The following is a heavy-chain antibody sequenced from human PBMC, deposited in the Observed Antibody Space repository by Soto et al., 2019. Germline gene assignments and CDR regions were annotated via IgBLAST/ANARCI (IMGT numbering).Heavy chain of an antibody. J-gene: IGHJ4*02. CDR1: GYNFAGYW. CDR3: GRGGASTRTFEY. CDR2: IYSIDPDT. D-gene: IGHD1-1*01. V-gene: IGHV5-51*01. Sequence: GGSLDIYRQCPGYNFAGYWIAWVCQKAGQGLELMRIIYSIDPDTRYRRSFQGQDTFSADKPISFAHLDWTSLCASDSALFQCGRGGASTRTFEYWGQGTPVTVAS.